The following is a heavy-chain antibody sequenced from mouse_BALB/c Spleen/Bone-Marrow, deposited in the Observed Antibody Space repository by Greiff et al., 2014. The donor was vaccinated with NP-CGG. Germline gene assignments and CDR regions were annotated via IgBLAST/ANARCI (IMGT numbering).Heavy chain of an antibody. J-gene: IGHJ3*01. Sequence: VQLQQSGAELVEPGASVKLSCKASGYTFTSYYMYWVKQRPGQGLEWIGEINPSNGGADFNEKFKIKATLTVDKSSSTAYMQLSSLTSEDSAVYYCTTSRGYNWFAYWGQGTLVTVSA. D-gene: IGHD2-2*01. CDR2: INPSNGGA. V-gene: IGHV1S16*01. CDR3: TTSRGYNWFAY. CDR1: GYTFTSYY.